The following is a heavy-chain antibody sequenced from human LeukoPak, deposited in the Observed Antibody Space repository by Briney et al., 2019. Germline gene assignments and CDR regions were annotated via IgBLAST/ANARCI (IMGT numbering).Heavy chain of an antibody. J-gene: IGHJ4*02. V-gene: IGHV4-4*09. Sequence: PSETLSLTCTVSGGSISSYYWSWIRQPPGKGLEWIGYIYTSGSTNYNPSLKSRVTISVDTSKNQFSLKPSPVTAADTAVYYCARSNWNYPFDYWGQGTLVTVSS. CDR3: ARSNWNYPFDY. CDR1: GGSISSYY. CDR2: IYTSGST. D-gene: IGHD1-7*01.